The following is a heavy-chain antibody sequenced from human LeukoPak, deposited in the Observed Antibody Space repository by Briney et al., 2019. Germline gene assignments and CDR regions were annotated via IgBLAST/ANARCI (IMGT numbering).Heavy chain of an antibody. Sequence: SETLSLTCTVSGGSISSYYWSWIRPPPWKGLEWIGYIYYSGSTNYNPSLKSRVTISVDTSKNQFSLKLSSVTAADTAVYYCARGGLFLSAAGNFDYWGQGTLVTVSS. CDR1: GGSISSYY. CDR3: ARGGLFLSAAGNFDY. J-gene: IGHJ4*02. V-gene: IGHV4-59*01. CDR2: IYYSGST. D-gene: IGHD6-13*01.